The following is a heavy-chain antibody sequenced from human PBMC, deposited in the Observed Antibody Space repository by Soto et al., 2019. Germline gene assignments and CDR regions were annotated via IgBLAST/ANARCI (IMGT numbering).Heavy chain of an antibody. CDR2: ISSSSSYI. CDR1: GFTFSNYN. D-gene: IGHD1-1*01. CDR3: ASTRSDGYNNDYNYYGMDV. J-gene: IGHJ6*04. Sequence: EVQLVESGGGLVKPGGSLRLSCAASGFTFSNYNMNWVRQAPGKGLEWVSSISSSSSYIYYADSVKGRFTISRDNAKNSLYLQMNSLRAEDTAVYYCASTRSDGYNNDYNYYGMDVWGEGPTVTVSS. V-gene: IGHV3-21*01.